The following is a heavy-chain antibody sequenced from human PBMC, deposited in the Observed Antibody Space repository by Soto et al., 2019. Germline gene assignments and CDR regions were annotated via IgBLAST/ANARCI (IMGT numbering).Heavy chain of an antibody. Sequence: QMQLVQSGAEVMKTGSSVTVSGKALGNTFTYRYLHWMRQAPGQALECMGWITPFSGDVHYAQKFQERVTITRDRSINTAYMQMSSLRSEDTAMYFCAGGGAGSGPFTWELPDHWGQGTLVTVSS. CDR1: GNTFTYRY. J-gene: IGHJ4*02. CDR2: ITPFSGDV. V-gene: IGHV1-45*02. D-gene: IGHD1-26*01. CDR3: AGGGAGSGPFTWELPDH.